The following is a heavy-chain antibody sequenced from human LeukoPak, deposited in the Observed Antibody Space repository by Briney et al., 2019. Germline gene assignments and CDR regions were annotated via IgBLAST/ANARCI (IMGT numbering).Heavy chain of an antibody. V-gene: IGHV4-39*01. CDR1: GGSIISSSSSSYY. CDR2: IYYSGST. J-gene: IGHJ3*02. D-gene: IGHD6-19*01. CDR3: VRTYSIGWSTGVFDI. Sequence: SETLSLTCTISGGSIISSSSSSYYWGWIRQSPGKGPEWVGGIYYSGSTYYNPSLKSRVTISVDTSKSQFSLRLSSVTAADTAVYYCVRTYSIGWSTGVFDIWGQGTMVTVSS.